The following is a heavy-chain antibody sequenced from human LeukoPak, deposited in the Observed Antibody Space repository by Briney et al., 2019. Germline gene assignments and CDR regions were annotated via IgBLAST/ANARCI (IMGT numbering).Heavy chain of an antibody. Sequence: SETLSLTCAVSGGSISSNSYYWGWIRQPPGKGLEWIGSIYYSGSTYYNPSLKSRVTISVDTSKNQFSLKLSSVTAADTAVYYCARTRYYYNSRSYGAPYYFDYWGQGTLVTVSP. CDR1: GGSISSNSYY. D-gene: IGHD3-10*01. V-gene: IGHV4-39*01. J-gene: IGHJ4*02. CDR2: IYYSGST. CDR3: ARTRYYYNSRSYGAPYYFDY.